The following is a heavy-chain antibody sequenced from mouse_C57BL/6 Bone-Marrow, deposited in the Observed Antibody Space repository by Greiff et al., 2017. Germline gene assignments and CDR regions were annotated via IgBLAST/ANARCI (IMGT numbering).Heavy chain of an antibody. V-gene: IGHV1-85*01. D-gene: IGHD2-2*01. CDR3: ARYGYPWYFDV. CDR2: IYPRDGST. Sequence: LVESGPELVKPGASVKLSCKASGYTFTSYDINWVKQRPGQGLEWIGWIYPRDGSTKYNEKFKGKATLTVDTSSSTAYMELHSLTSEDSAVYFCARYGYPWYFDVWGTGTTVTVSS. J-gene: IGHJ1*03. CDR1: GYTFTSYD.